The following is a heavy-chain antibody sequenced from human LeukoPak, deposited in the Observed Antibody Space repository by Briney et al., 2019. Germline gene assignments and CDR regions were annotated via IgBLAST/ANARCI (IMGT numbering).Heavy chain of an antibody. J-gene: IGHJ4*02. V-gene: IGHV1-2*02. Sequence: ASVKVSCKASGYTFTGYYMHWVRQAPGQGLEWMGWINPNSGGTNYAQKFQGRVTMTRDTSISTAYMELSRLRSDDTAVNYCARDLVNYDSSGYLEYWGQGTLVTVSS. CDR2: INPNSGGT. D-gene: IGHD3-22*01. CDR3: ARDLVNYDSSGYLEY. CDR1: GYTFTGYY.